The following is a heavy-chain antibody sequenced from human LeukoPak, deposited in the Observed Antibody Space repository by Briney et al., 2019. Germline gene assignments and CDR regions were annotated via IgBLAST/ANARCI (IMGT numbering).Heavy chain of an antibody. CDR3: ARDKSDNWFDP. V-gene: IGHV3-21*01. Sequence: PGGSLRLSCAASGFTFSSYSMNWVRQAPGKGLEWVSSISSDSSYIYYRESVKGRFTISRDNAKNSLYLQMNSLRAEDTAVYYCARDKSDNWFDPWGQGTLVTASS. J-gene: IGHJ5*02. CDR2: ISSDSSYI. CDR1: GFTFSSYS.